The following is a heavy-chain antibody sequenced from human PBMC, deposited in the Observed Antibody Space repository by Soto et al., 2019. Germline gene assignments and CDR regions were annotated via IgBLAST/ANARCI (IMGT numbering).Heavy chain of an antibody. CDR1: GFAFNRYY. V-gene: IGHV3-7*01. CDR3: ARVLTGTTYYYYVMDV. Sequence: PGGSLRLSCAASGFAFNRYYMSWVRQAPGKGLEWVANIKQDGSEKYYVDSVKGRFTISRDNAKNSLYLQMNSLRAEDTAVYYCARVLTGTTYYYYVMDVWGQGTTVTVSS. CDR2: IKQDGSEK. J-gene: IGHJ6*02. D-gene: IGHD1-7*01.